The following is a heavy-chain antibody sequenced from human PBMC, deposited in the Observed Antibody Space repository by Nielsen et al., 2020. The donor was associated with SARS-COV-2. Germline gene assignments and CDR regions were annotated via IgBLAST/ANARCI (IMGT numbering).Heavy chain of an antibody. D-gene: IGHD1-26*01. CDR2: ISSSSSYI. CDR1: GFTFSSYS. Sequence: GESLKISCAASGFTFSSYSMNWVRQAPGKGLEWVSSISSSSSYIYYADSVKGRFTISRGNAKNSLYLQMNSLRAEDTAVYYCARDRGSYYGADAFDIWGQGTMVTVSS. V-gene: IGHV3-21*01. CDR3: ARDRGSYYGADAFDI. J-gene: IGHJ3*02.